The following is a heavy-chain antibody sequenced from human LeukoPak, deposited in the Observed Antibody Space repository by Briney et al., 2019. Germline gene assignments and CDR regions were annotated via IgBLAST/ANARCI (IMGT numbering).Heavy chain of an antibody. Sequence: ASVKVSCKASGYTFTSYDINWVRQATGQGLEWMGWMNPNSGNTGYAHKFQGRFTITRNNSISTAYMELNSLRSEDTAVYYCAKGRKQIIRKCWYYYYMDVWGKGSTVTVSS. CDR1: GYTFTSYD. D-gene: IGHD6-6*01. CDR2: MNPNSGNT. V-gene: IGHV1-8*01. CDR3: AKGRKQIIRKCWYYYYMDV. J-gene: IGHJ6*03.